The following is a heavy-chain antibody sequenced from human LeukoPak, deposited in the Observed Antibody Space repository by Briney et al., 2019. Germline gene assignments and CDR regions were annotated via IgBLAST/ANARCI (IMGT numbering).Heavy chain of an antibody. CDR3: AREPVVSPSLFDY. J-gene: IGHJ4*02. V-gene: IGHV4-39*07. CDR2: IYYSGST. CDR1: GGSISSSSYY. D-gene: IGHD4-23*01. Sequence: SETLSLTCTVSGGSISSSSYYWGWIRQPPGKGLEWIGCIYYSGSTYYNPSLKSRVTISVDTSKNQFSLKLSSVTAADTAVYYCAREPVVSPSLFDYWGQGTLVTVSS.